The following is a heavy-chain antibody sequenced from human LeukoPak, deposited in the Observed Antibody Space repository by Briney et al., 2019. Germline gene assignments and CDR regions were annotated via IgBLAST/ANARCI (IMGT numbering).Heavy chain of an antibody. J-gene: IGHJ6*03. D-gene: IGHD3-10*01. CDR2: IRYDGSNK. CDR1: GFTFSSYG. Sequence: QPGGSLRLSCAASGFTFSSYGMHWVRQAPGKGLEWVAFIRYDGSNKYYADSVKGRFTISRDNSKNTLYLQMNSLRAEDTAVYYCTRQLGELLSGTLYYYYLDVWGKGTTVTVSS. CDR3: TRQLGELLSGTLYYYYLDV. V-gene: IGHV3-30*02.